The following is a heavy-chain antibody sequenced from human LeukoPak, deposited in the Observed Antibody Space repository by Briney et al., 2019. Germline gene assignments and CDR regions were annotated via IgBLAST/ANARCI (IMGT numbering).Heavy chain of an antibody. CDR3: ARDGGDYYDSSGYPFHH. CDR1: GFTFGSYN. V-gene: IGHV3-21*01. J-gene: IGHJ1*01. D-gene: IGHD3-22*01. CDR2: ISTSSSYI. Sequence: GGSLRLSCAASGFTFGSYNMNWVRQAPGKGLEWVSSISTSSSYIYYADSVKGRFTISRDNAKKSLYLQMNSLRAGDTAVYYCARDGGDYYDSSGYPFHHWGQGTLVTISS.